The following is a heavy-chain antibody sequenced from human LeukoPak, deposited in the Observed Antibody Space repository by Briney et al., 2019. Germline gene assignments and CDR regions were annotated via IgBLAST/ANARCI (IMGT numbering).Heavy chain of an antibody. V-gene: IGHV3-30*18. CDR3: AKDRSVAAADYYFDY. D-gene: IGHD6-13*01. CDR1: GFTFSSYG. Sequence: GGSLRLSCAASGFTFSSYGMHWVRQAPGKGLEWVAVISYDGTNKYSADSVKGRFTISRDNSKNTLYLQMNSLRAEDTAVYHCAKDRSVAAADYYFDYWGQGTLVTVSS. J-gene: IGHJ4*02. CDR2: ISYDGTNK.